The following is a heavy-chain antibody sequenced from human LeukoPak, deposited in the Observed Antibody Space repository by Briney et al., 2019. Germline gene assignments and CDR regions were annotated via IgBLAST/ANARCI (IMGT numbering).Heavy chain of an antibody. V-gene: IGHV1-24*01. D-gene: IGHD1-7*01. CDR2: FDPEDGET. J-gene: IGHJ3*02. CDR3: ATAALELRAFDI. CDR1: GYTLTELS. Sequence: ASVKVTCKVSGYTLTELSMHWVRQAPGNGLEWMGGFDPEDGETIYAQKFQGRVTMTEDTSTDTAYMELSSLRSEDTAVYYCATAALELRAFDIWGQGTMVTVSS.